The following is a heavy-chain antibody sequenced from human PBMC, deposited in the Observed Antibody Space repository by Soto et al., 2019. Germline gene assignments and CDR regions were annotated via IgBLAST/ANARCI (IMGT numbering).Heavy chain of an antibody. CDR2: INYSGST. J-gene: IGHJ5*02. CDR3: AGYHLIPGSRWLAP. Sequence: SETLSLTCAACGGSWSGYYWAWIFHAPGKGLECMADINYSGSTNCNPALKSRVAISVDTSKNQCSLNLSSVTAADTAVYYCAGYHLIPGSRWLAPWGKGALVTVSS. D-gene: IGHD1-20*01. CDR1: GGSWSGYY. V-gene: IGHV4-34*01.